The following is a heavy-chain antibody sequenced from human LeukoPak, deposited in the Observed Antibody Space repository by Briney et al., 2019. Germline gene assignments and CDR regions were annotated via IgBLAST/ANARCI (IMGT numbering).Heavy chain of an antibody. J-gene: IGHJ3*02. D-gene: IGHD1-26*01. CDR2: IYHSGST. Sequence: PSETLSLTCAVYGGSFSGYYWSWIRQPPGKGLEWIGSIYHSGSTYYNPSLKSRVTISVDTSKNQFSLKLSSVTAEDTAVYYCASPWEYDAFDIWGQGTMVTVSS. CDR3: ASPWEYDAFDI. CDR1: GGSFSGYY. V-gene: IGHV4-34*01.